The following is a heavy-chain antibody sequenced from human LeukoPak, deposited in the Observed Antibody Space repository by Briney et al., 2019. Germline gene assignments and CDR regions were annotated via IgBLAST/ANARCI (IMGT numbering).Heavy chain of an antibody. CDR2: INSDGSSA. J-gene: IGHJ5*02. D-gene: IGHD6-6*01. CDR3: ASSTSGYNWFDP. V-gene: IGHV3-74*01. CDR1: GFTFSSYW. Sequence: PGGSLRLSCAASGFTFSSYWMHWVRQAPGKGLVWVSRINSDGSSASYADSVKGRFTISRDNAKNTLYLQMNSLRAEDTAAYYCASSTSGYNWFDPWDQGTLVTVSS.